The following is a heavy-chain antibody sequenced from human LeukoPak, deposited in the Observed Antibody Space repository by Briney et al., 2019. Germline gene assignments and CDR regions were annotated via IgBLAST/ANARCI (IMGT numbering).Heavy chain of an antibody. D-gene: IGHD1-1*01. CDR3: ARKTFGTVYFDY. V-gene: IGHV3-48*03. Sequence: GGSLRLSCATSGFTFSTYEMNWVRQAPGKGREWVSYISPSGTTIYYAESVKGRFTLSRDNAKNSVYLQMNPLSVEDTAVYYCARKTFGTVYFDYWGQGILVTVSS. CDR2: ISPSGTTI. CDR1: GFTFSTYE. J-gene: IGHJ4*02.